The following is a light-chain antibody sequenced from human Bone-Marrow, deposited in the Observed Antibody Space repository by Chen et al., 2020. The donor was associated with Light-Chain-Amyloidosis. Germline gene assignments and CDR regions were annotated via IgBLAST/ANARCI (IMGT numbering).Light chain of an antibody. CDR1: SSNIGAGYD. CDR3: QSYDSSLSGYV. V-gene: IGLV1-40*01. CDR2: GNS. Sequence: QSVLTQPPPVSGAPGQRVTISCTGRSSNIGAGYDVHWYQQLPGTAPKLLIYGNSNRPSGVPDRFSGSKSGTSASLAITGLQAEDEADYYCQSYDSSLSGYVFGTGTKVTVL. J-gene: IGLJ1*01.